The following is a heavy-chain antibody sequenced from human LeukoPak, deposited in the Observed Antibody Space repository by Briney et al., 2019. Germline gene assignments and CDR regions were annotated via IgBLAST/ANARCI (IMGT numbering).Heavy chain of an antibody. Sequence: ASVKVSCKASGYTFIDYYVHWVRQAPGQGLEWMGWINPNSGGTNYAQKFQGWVTMTRDTSISTAYMELSRLKFDDTAVYYCAKLYLAAAGRGGAFDIWGQGTMVTVSS. J-gene: IGHJ3*02. CDR3: AKLYLAAAGRGGAFDI. CDR2: INPNSGGT. D-gene: IGHD6-13*01. CDR1: GYTFIDYY. V-gene: IGHV1-2*04.